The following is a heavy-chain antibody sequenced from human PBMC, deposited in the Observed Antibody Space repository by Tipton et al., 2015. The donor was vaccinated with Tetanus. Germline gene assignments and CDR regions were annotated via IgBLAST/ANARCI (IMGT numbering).Heavy chain of an antibody. J-gene: IGHJ4*02. Sequence: TLSLTCTVSGGSISSSSYYWGWIRQPPGKGLEWIGSIYYSGSTYYNPSPKSRVTISVDTSKNQFSLKLSSVTAADTAVYYCARWVTGYSYGAFDYWGQGTLVTVSS. CDR2: IYYSGST. D-gene: IGHD5-18*01. CDR3: ARWVTGYSYGAFDY. CDR1: GGSISSSSYY. V-gene: IGHV4-39*01.